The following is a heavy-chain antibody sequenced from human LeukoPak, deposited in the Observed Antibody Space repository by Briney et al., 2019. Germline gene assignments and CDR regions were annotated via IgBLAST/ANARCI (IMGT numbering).Heavy chain of an antibody. J-gene: IGHJ4*02. CDR3: ARDVREVTTFDY. CDR2: IYYSGST. D-gene: IGHD4-17*01. Sequence: PSETLSLTRTVSLGSIRSGDYYWSWIRQPPGKGLEWIGYIYYSGSTYYNPSLKSRVTISVDTSKNQFSLKLSSVTAADTAVYYCARDVREVTTFDYWGQGTLVTVSS. V-gene: IGHV4-30-4*01. CDR1: LGSIRSGDYY.